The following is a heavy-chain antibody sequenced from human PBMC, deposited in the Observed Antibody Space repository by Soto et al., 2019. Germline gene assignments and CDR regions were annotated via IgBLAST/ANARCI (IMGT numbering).Heavy chain of an antibody. CDR1: GGSISSGGYY. CDR3: ARVGISSSDAFDI. V-gene: IGHV4-31*03. D-gene: IGHD6-6*01. Sequence: QVQLQESDPGLVKPSQTLSLTCTVSGGSISSGGYYWSWIRQHPEKGLEWIGYIYYTGNTYYNASLKSRVTISVDTSNNQFSLKLSSVTAADTAVYYCARVGISSSDAFDIWGQGTTVTVSS. J-gene: IGHJ3*02. CDR2: IYYTGNT.